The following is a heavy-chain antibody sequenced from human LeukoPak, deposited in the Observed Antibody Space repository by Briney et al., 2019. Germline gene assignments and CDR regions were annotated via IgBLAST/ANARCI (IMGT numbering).Heavy chain of an antibody. D-gene: IGHD4-11*01. CDR2: INAGNGNT. CDR3: ARGSRWLATEGNFDY. Sequence: GASVKVSCKASGYTFTSYAMHWVRQAPGQRLEWMGWINAGNGNTKYSQKFQGRVTITRDTSASTAYMELSSLRSEDTAVYYCARGSRWLATEGNFDYWGQGTLVTVSS. CDR1: GYTFTSYA. J-gene: IGHJ4*02. V-gene: IGHV1-3*01.